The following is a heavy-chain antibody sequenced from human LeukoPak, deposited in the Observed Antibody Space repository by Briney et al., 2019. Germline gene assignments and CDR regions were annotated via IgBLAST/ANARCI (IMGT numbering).Heavy chain of an antibody. CDR3: AKKLLNYFDTSGGAFDI. CDR1: GFTFSNYA. J-gene: IGHJ3*02. CDR2: ISASGVNT. V-gene: IGHV3-23*01. D-gene: IGHD3-22*01. Sequence: GGSLRLSCAASGFTFSNYALSWVRQAPGKGLEWVSGISASGVNTYYADSVKGRFTISRDNSKNTLYLQMNSLRAEDTAIYYCAKKLLNYFDTSGGAFDIWGQGTMVTVSS.